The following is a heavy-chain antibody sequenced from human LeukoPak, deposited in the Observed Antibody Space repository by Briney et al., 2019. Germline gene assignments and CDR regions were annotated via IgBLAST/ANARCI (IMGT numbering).Heavy chain of an antibody. V-gene: IGHV1-24*01. CDR2: FDPEDGET. J-gene: IGHJ5*02. CDR3: ATSTYYDYVWGSYRLDT. Sequence: ASVKVSCKVSGYTLTELSMHWVRQAPGKGLEWMGGFDPEDGETIYAQKFQGRVTMTEDTSTDTAYMVLSSLRSEDTAVYYCATSTYYDYVWGSYRLDTWGQGTLVTVSS. D-gene: IGHD3-16*01. CDR1: GYTLTELS.